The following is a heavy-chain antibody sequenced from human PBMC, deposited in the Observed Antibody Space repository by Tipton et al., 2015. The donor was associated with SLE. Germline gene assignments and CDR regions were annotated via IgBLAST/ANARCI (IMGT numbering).Heavy chain of an antibody. CDR1: GFTVSSNY. CDR2: ISGSGGST. D-gene: IGHD3-16*01. J-gene: IGHJ4*02. CDR3: AKDQSQIMITFWGSNDY. V-gene: IGHV3-23*01. Sequence: SLRLSCAASGFTVSSNYMSWVRQAPGKGLEWVSAISGSGGSTYYADSVKGRFTISRDNSKNTLYLQMNSLRAEDTAVYYCAKDQSQIMITFWGSNDYWGQGTLVTVSS.